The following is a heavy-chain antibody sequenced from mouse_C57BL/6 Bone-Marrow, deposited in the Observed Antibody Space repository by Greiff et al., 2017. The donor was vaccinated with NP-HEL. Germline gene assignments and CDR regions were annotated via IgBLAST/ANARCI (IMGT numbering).Heavy chain of an antibody. V-gene: IGHV1-64*01. J-gene: IGHJ1*03. Sequence: QVQLQQPGAELVKPGASVKLSCKASGYTFTSYWMHWVKQRPGQGLEWIGMIHPNSGSTNYNEKFKSKATLTVDKSSSTAYMQLSSLTSGDAAVYYWARRGVWLRRDWYFDVWGTGTTVTVAS. D-gene: IGHD2-2*01. CDR2: IHPNSGST. CDR3: ARRGVWLRRDWYFDV. CDR1: GYTFTSYW.